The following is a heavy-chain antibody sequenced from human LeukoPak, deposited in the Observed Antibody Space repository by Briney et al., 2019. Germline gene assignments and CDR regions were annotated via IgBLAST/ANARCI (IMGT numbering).Heavy chain of an antibody. CDR1: GGSFSGYY. J-gene: IGHJ4*02. CDR3: ARANRIAIAVAPEGGFDY. Sequence: SETLSLTCAVYGGSFSGYYWSWIRRPPGKGLEWMGEFILGGSTNYNPSLKSRVTISVDTSKNQFSLKLSSVTAADTAVYYCARANRIAIAVAPEGGFDYWGQGTLVTVSS. V-gene: IGHV4-34*12. CDR2: FILGGST. D-gene: IGHD6-19*01.